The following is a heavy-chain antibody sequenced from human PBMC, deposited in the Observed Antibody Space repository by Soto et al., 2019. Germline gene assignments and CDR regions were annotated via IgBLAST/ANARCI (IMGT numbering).Heavy chain of an antibody. Sequence: SETLSLTCTVSGGPIINGDSYLNWIRQHPEKGLEWMGYINYRGTTNYNPALKSRILISIDTSKNQFSPRLTSVTAADTAVYYCARDAPGAAPYWGQGTLVTVSS. CDR3: ARDAPGAAPY. CDR1: GGPIINGDSY. CDR2: INYRGTT. V-gene: IGHV4-31*03. J-gene: IGHJ4*02. D-gene: IGHD6-13*01.